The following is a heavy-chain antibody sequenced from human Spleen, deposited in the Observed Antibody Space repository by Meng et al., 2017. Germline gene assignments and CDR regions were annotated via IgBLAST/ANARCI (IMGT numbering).Heavy chain of an antibody. Sequence: HVQLVQSGAAVQKPGASVWISCKSAGYTSASYGISWFRQAPGQGLEWMGWFVSNADTYPAQKFQGRVTMTRDTHTSTDFMELRSLRFDDTAVYYCARGTPGRSYSDYWGQGTLVTVSS. D-gene: IGHD3-10*01. CDR3: ARGTPGRSYSDY. V-gene: IGHV1-18*01. CDR1: GYTSASYG. J-gene: IGHJ4*02. CDR2: FVSNADT.